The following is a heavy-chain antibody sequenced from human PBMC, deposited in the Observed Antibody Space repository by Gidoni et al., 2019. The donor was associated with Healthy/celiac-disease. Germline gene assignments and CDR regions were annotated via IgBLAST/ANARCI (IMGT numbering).Heavy chain of an antibody. CDR2: IYYSGST. CDR3: AREGHYDYVWGSTGYYGMDV. Sequence: QVQLQESGPGLVKPSETLSLPCTVPGCSISSYYWSWIRQPPGKGLEWIGYIYYSGSTNYNPSLKSRVTIAVDTSKNQFSLKLSSVTAADTAVYYCAREGHYDYVWGSTGYYGMDVWGQGTTVTVSS. J-gene: IGHJ6*02. V-gene: IGHV4-59*01. CDR1: GCSISSYY. D-gene: IGHD3-16*01.